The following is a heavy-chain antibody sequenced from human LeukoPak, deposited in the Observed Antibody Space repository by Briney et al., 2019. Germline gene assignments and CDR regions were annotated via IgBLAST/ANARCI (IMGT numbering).Heavy chain of an antibody. CDR1: GGSMFSYY. J-gene: IGHJ2*01. CDR2: IDSSGIT. Sequence: SETLSLTCTVSGGSMFSYYWNWIRQPPGKGLEWIGYIDSSGITNYSPSLRSRGTISVATSRTQFSLRLTSVTAADTAIYYCARRAYYDSSGYHPTSGYFDLWGRGTLVTVSS. V-gene: IGHV4-4*08. D-gene: IGHD3-22*01. CDR3: ARRAYYDSSGYHPTSGYFDL.